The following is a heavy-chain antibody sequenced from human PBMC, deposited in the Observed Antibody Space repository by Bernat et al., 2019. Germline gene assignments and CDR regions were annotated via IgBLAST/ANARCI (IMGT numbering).Heavy chain of an antibody. V-gene: IGHV3-23*01. J-gene: IGHJ6*03. D-gene: IGHD2-21*01. CDR3: AKDRSIPGYYYCMDV. CDR2: ISGSGGST. Sequence: EVQLLESGGGLVQPGGSLRLSCAASGFTFSSNAMTLVRQAPGQGLEWVSGISGSGGSTYYADSVKGRFTISRDNSKNTVYLQMNSLRVEDTAVYYCAKDRSIPGYYYCMDVWGKGTTVTVSS. CDR1: GFTFSSNA.